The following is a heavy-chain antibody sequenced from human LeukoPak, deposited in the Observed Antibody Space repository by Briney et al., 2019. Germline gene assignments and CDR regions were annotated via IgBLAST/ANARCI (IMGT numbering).Heavy chain of an antibody. V-gene: IGHV1-2*06. J-gene: IGHJ4*02. D-gene: IGHD4/OR15-4a*01. Sequence: GASVKVSCKASGYTFTGYYMHWVRQAPGQGLEWMGRISPNSGATNYAEKFRGRATMARDTSINTVYMEMSSLRSDDTAVYYCARDLWGWGSDYLDYWGQGTLVTVSS. CDR1: GYTFTGYY. CDR3: ARDLWGWGSDYLDY. CDR2: ISPNSGAT.